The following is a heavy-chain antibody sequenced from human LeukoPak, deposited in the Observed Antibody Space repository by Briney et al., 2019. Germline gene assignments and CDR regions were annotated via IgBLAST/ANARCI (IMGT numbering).Heavy chain of an antibody. J-gene: IGHJ4*02. Sequence: GGSLRLSCAVSGFTFNGYGMHWVRQAPGKGLEWVSYISSSSSTIYYADSVKGRFTISRDNAKNSLYLQMNSLRAEDTAVYYCARTATSSGYSYDYWGQGTLVTVSS. D-gene: IGHD3-22*01. CDR1: GFTFNGYG. CDR2: ISSSSSTI. CDR3: ARTATSSGYSYDY. V-gene: IGHV3-48*01.